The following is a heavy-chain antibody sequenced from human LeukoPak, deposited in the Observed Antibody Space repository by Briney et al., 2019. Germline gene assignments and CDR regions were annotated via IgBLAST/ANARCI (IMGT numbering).Heavy chain of an antibody. V-gene: IGHV3-21*01. CDR2: IYGSGDHI. CDR3: AKDYSGTYHNIDY. CDR1: GFTFSSYR. J-gene: IGHJ4*02. D-gene: IGHD1-26*01. Sequence: GGSLRLSCAASGFTFSSYRMNWVRQAPGKGLEWVSTIYGSGDHIYYADSVRGRFTISRDNAKNSLFLQMSSLRAEDTALYYCAKDYSGTYHNIDYWGQGTRVTVSS.